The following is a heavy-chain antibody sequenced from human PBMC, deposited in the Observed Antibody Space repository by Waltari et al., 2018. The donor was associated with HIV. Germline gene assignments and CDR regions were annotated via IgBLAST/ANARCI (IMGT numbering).Heavy chain of an antibody. CDR2: HSGGGGST. CDR1: GFAFPSYG. CDR3: AKSPRAAPYYFDS. Sequence: EVHLLESGGGLVQPGGSLRLSCAASGFAFPSYGMNLVRQTPGRGLEWVSGHSGGGGSTYYADSVKGRFTISRDSFNNTLYLHMTSLRAEDTALYFCAKSPRAAPYYFDSWGQGTQVTVSS. D-gene: IGHD6-13*01. V-gene: IGHV3-23*01. J-gene: IGHJ4*02.